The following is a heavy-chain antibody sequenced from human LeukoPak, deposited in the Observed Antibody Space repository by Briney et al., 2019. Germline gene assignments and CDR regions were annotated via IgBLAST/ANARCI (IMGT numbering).Heavy chain of an antibody. CDR3: ARDHLYSSGWYLGYDAFDI. CDR1: GGSISSGSYY. J-gene: IGHJ3*02. CDR2: IYTSGST. Sequence: SETLSLTCTVSGGSISSGSYYWSWIRQPAGKGLEWIGRIYTSGSTNYNPSLKSRVTISVDTSKNQFSLKLSSVTAADAAVYYCARDHLYSSGWYLGYDAFDIWGQGTMVTVSS. V-gene: IGHV4-61*02. D-gene: IGHD6-19*01.